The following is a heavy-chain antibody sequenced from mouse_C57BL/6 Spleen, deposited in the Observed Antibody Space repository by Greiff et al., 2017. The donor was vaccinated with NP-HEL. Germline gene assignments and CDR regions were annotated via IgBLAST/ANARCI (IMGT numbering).Heavy chain of an antibody. J-gene: IGHJ3*01. Sequence: VKLQESGAELVKPGASVKISCKASGYAFSSYWMNWVKQRPGKGLEWIGQIYPGDGDTNYNGKFKGKATLTADKSSSTAYMQLSSLTSEDSAVYFCAPGGGYYALAYWGQGTLVTVSA. D-gene: IGHD2-3*01. CDR1: GYAFSSYW. V-gene: IGHV1-80*01. CDR3: APGGGYYALAY. CDR2: IYPGDGDT.